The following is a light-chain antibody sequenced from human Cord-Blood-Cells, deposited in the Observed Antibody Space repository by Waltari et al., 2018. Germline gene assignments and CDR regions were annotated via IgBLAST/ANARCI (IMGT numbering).Light chain of an antibody. CDR2: EGS. Sequence: TISCTGTSSDVGSYNLVSWYQQHPGKAPKLMIYEGSKRPSGVSNRFSGSKSGNTASLTISGLQAEDEADYYCCSYAGSSNWVFGGGTKLTVL. CDR1: SSDVGSYNL. J-gene: IGLJ3*02. V-gene: IGLV2-23*01. CDR3: CSYAGSSNWV.